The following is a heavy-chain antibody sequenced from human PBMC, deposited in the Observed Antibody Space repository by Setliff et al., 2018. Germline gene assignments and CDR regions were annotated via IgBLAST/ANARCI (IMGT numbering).Heavy chain of an antibody. D-gene: IGHD4-17*01. Sequence: SETLSLTCTVSGASINSLSWWSWVRQPPGKGLEWIGEIYHDGNDKYTPSVHYSPSLKSRVTISIDKSNNQFSLKLTSMTAADTALYYCARGPSPTVTPSRLIYFYHMDVWGTGTTVTVSS. CDR1: GASINSLSW. J-gene: IGHJ6*03. V-gene: IGHV4-4*02. CDR2: IYHDGND. CDR3: ARGPSPTVTPSRLIYFYHMDV.